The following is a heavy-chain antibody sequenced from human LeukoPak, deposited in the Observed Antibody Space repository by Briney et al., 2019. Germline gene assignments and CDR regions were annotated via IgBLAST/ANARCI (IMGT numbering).Heavy chain of an antibody. Sequence: SETLSLTCTVSGGSISSRSYYWGWIRQSPEKGLEWIGTIYYTGSIYYNPSLKSRVTISVDTSKNQFSLKLSSVTAADTAVYYCASARRDGYPNDYWGQGTLVTVSS. J-gene: IGHJ4*02. V-gene: IGHV4-39*07. CDR3: ASARRDGYPNDY. D-gene: IGHD5-24*01. CDR2: IYYTGSI. CDR1: GGSISSRSYY.